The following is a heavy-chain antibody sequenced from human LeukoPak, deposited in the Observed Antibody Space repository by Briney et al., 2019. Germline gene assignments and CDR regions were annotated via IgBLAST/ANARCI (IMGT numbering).Heavy chain of an antibody. CDR3: ARGDTDDYGDSPDLGY. D-gene: IGHD4-17*01. CDR1: GGSISSSSYY. J-gene: IGHJ4*02. CDR2: VYYSGRT. Sequence: PSETLSLTCTVSGGSISSSSYYWGWIRQPPGKELQWIASVYYSGRTNYSPSLKSRVTISVDTSEKQFSLQLNSVTAADTAVYYCARGDTDDYGDSPDLGYWGQGTLVTVSS. V-gene: IGHV4-39*02.